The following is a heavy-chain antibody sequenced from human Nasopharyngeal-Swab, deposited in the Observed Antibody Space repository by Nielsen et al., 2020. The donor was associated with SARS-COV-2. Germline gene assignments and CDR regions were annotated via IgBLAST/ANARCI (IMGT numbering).Heavy chain of an antibody. V-gene: IGHV3-30*04. CDR2: ISYDGSNK. CDR1: GFPFRSYA. D-gene: IGHD1-14*01. J-gene: IGHJ4*02. CDR3: ARSPGSFFDY. Sequence: LKISCAASGFPFRSYAMHWVRPAPGKGLEWVAVISYDGSNKYYADSVKGRFTISRDNSKNTLYLQMNSLRAEDTAVYYCARSPGSFFDYWGQGTLVTVSS.